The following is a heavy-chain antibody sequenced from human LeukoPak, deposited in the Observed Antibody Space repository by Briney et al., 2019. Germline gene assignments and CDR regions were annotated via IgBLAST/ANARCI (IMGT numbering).Heavy chain of an antibody. CDR3: ARVRSAYSSSFNLFDY. CDR1: GYTFTSYA. J-gene: IGHJ4*02. Sequence: ASVTVSCKASGYTFTSYAMHWVRQAPGQRLEWMGWINAGNGNTKYSQKFQGRVTITRDTSASTAYMELSSLRSEDTAVYYCARVRSAYSSSFNLFDYWGQGTLVTVSS. CDR2: INAGNGNT. V-gene: IGHV1-3*01. D-gene: IGHD6-13*01.